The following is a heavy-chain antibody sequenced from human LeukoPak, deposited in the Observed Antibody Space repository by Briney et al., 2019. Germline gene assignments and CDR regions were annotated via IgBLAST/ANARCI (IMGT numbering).Heavy chain of an antibody. CDR1: GFTFSGYW. V-gene: IGHV3-74*01. Sequence: GGSLRLSCAASGFTFSGYWMHWVRQAPGKGLEWVSRINGDASIITYADSVKGRFIISRDNTKNSLYLQMNSLRAEDTAVYYCVRDLILVWTPGDDFDFWGQGTLVTVSS. CDR3: VRDLILVWTPGDDFDF. CDR2: INGDASII. J-gene: IGHJ4*02. D-gene: IGHD3-16*01.